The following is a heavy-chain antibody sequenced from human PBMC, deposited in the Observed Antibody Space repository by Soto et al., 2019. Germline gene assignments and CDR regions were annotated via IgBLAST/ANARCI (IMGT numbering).Heavy chain of an antibody. CDR2: IYYSGST. CDR1: GGSISSYY. Sequence: PSETLSLTCTVSGGSISSYYWSWIRQPPGKGLEWIGYIYYSGSTNYNPSLKSRVTISVDKSKNQFSLKLNSVTAADTAVYYCARVSGSYYYGMDVWGQGTTVTVSS. V-gene: IGHV4-59*12. CDR3: ARVSGSYYYGMDV. D-gene: IGHD1-26*01. J-gene: IGHJ6*02.